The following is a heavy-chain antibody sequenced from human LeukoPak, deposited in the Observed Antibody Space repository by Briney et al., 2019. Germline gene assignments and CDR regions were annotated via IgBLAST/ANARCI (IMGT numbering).Heavy chain of an antibody. CDR1: GFTFSHYY. D-gene: IGHD3-22*01. CDR2: ISSSGSNI. Sequence: SLTLSCVASGFTFSHYYMRWLRQAPGKGLEWVAYISSSGSNIYYADSVKGRSTISSDNAKNSLYLQMNSLRAEDTAVYYCARDFTPGYCDSISAFDIWGQGTMVTVSS. CDR3: ARDFTPGYCDSISAFDI. J-gene: IGHJ3*02. V-gene: IGHV3-11*01.